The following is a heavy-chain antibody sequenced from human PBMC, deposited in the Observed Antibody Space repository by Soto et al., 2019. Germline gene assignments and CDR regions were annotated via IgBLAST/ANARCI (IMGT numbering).Heavy chain of an antibody. CDR1: GGTFSSYA. CDR3: ARWIGYCSSTSCYDYYYGMDV. V-gene: IGHV1-69*13. J-gene: IGHJ6*02. CDR2: IIPIFGTA. Sequence: SGKVPCKASGGTFSSYAISWVRQSPGQGLEWMGGIIPIFGTANYAQKFQGRVTITADESTSTAYMELSSLRSEDTAVYYCARWIGYCSSTSCYDYYYGMDVWGQGTTVTVSS. D-gene: IGHD2-2*01.